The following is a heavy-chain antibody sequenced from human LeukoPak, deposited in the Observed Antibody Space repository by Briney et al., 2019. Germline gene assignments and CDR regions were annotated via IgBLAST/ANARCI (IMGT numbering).Heavy chain of an antibody. V-gene: IGHV3-48*04. CDR2: INTNGEGV. CDR3: ATGDFTNKGPF. D-gene: IGHD2-8*01. CDR1: TDTFSSYS. J-gene: IGHJ3*01. Sequence: GGDLRLFCVGSTDTFSSYSMNWFRHAPAKGLEWLSYINTNGEGVYYADSVKGRFAISRDNAKNSLYLHMDSLRVEDTALYHCATGDFTNKGPFWGQGTVVTVSS.